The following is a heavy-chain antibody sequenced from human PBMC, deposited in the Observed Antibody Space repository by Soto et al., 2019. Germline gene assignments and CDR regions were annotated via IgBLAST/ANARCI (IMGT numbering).Heavy chain of an antibody. CDR2: IYHSGST. CDR3: ARVADYVWGSYGPFFDY. CDR1: GYSISSGYY. Sequence: SETLSLTCAVSGYSISSGYYWGWIRQPPGKGLGWIGSIYHSGSTYYNPSLKSRVTISVDTSKNQFSLKLSSVTAADTAVYYCARVADYVWGSYGPFFDYWGQGTLVTVSS. V-gene: IGHV4-38-2*01. D-gene: IGHD3-16*01. J-gene: IGHJ4*02.